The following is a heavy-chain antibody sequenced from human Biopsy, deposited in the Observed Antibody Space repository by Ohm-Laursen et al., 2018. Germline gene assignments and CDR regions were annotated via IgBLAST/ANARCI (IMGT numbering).Heavy chain of an antibody. V-gene: IGHV4-34*08. CDR1: GKTFGDYQ. Sequence: PPGTLSLTCSVFGKTFGDYQWSWIRQPPGKGLEWIGQINQAGTTNYNPSLKSRVSISADASKYEFSLRLTSVTAADTAVYLCGNEVHGRDYWGLGAQVTVSS. J-gene: IGHJ4*02. D-gene: IGHD2-15*01. CDR3: GNEVHGRDY. CDR2: INQAGTT.